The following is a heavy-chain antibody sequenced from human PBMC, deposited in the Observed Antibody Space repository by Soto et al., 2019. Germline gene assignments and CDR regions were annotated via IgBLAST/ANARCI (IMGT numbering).Heavy chain of an antibody. CDR2: IYSGGST. V-gene: IGHV3-66*01. J-gene: IGHJ6*02. CDR1: GFTVSSNY. CDR3: TSRYYYDSRGPAGMDV. Sequence: PGGSLRLSCAASGFTVSSNYMSWVRQAPGKGLEWVSVIYSGGSTYYADSVKGRFTISRDNSKNTLYLQMNSLRAEETAVDYCTSRYYYDSRGPAGMDVWGQGTTVTVS. D-gene: IGHD3-22*01.